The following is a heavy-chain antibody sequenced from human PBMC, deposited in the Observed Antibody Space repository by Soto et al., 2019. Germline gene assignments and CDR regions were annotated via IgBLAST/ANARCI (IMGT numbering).Heavy chain of an antibody. CDR3: ARDYGESGY. Sequence: EVQILQSGGGLVRPGGSLRLSCAASGFTFTTYAMTWFRQAPGKGLEWVASISGSGRSANYSDSAKGRFVLSRDNSKNTVFLEMTSVRVGDSAVYFCARDYGESGYWGQGTLVTVYS. CDR2: ISGSGRSA. D-gene: IGHD4-17*01. CDR1: GFTFTTYA. J-gene: IGHJ1*01. V-gene: IGHV3-23*01.